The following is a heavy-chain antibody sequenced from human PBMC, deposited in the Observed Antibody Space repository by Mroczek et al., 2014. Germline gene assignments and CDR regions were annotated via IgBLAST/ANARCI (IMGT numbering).Heavy chain of an antibody. CDR1: GFTFSSYA. CDR3: ARVFSPNWIEAHYYYYYRMDV. CDR2: ISYDGSNK. Sequence: VQLLETGGGVVQPGRSLRLSCAASGFTFSSYAMHWVRQAPGKGLEWVAVISYDGSNKYYADSVKGRFTISRDNSKNTLYLQMNSLRAEDTAVYYCARVFSPNWIEAHYYYYYRMDVWGQGTTVTVSS. J-gene: IGHJ6*02. D-gene: IGHD1-1*01. V-gene: IGHV3-30-3*01.